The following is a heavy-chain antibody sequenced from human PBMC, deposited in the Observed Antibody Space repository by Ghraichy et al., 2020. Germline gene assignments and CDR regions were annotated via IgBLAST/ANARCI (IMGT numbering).Heavy chain of an antibody. Sequence: TLSLTCTVSGGSTSSYYWSWIRQPPRKGLEWIGHIYYSWRINYNPSLKNRVTMSVHTSKNQVSLKLTSVTAAYTAMYYCARLRYYDSSGYPDYWGQGTLVTVSS. CDR2: IYYSWRI. D-gene: IGHD3-22*01. J-gene: IGHJ4*02. CDR1: GGSTSSYY. CDR3: ARLRYYDSSGYPDY. V-gene: IGHV4-59*08.